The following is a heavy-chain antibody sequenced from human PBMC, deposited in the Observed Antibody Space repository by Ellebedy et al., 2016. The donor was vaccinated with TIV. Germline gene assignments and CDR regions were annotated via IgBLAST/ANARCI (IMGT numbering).Heavy chain of an antibody. CDR1: GFTVGSSY. D-gene: IGHD5-24*01. Sequence: GESLKISCAASGFTVGSSYMSWVRQAPGKGLEWVSVIYSGGSTYYAGSVKGRFTISRDNSKNTVYLQMNSLRAEDTAVYYCARDGLQGHNWFDPWGQGTLVTVSS. V-gene: IGHV3-66*01. CDR3: ARDGLQGHNWFDP. J-gene: IGHJ5*02. CDR2: IYSGGST.